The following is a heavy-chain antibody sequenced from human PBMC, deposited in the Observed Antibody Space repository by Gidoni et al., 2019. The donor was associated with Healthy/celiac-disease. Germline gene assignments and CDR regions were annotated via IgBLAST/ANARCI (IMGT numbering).Heavy chain of an antibody. CDR3: ARALGSTGAFDI. D-gene: IGHD4-17*01. CDR1: GFTFSDHY. CDR2: TRNKANSYNT. J-gene: IGHJ3*02. Sequence: EVQLVESGGGLFQPGGSLRLSCAASGFTFSDHYMDWVRQAPGKGLEWVGRTRNKANSYNTEYAASVKGRFTISRDDSKNSLYLQMNSLKTEDTAVYYCARALGSTGAFDIWGQGTMVTVSS. V-gene: IGHV3-72*01.